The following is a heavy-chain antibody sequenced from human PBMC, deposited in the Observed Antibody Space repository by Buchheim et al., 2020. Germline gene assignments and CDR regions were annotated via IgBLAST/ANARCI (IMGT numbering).Heavy chain of an antibody. V-gene: IGHV6-1*01. CDR3: ATWRMDV. CDR2: TYYRSEWHY. J-gene: IGHJ6*02. Sequence: QAQLQQSGPGLVKPSQTLSLTCSISGDSVSSTSAAWNWIRRSPSRGLEWLGRTYYRSEWHYDCAESVKGRIIINPDASKNQLSLQVNSVTPGDTAVYYCATWRMDVWGQGTT. D-gene: IGHD3-3*01. CDR1: GDSVSSTSAA.